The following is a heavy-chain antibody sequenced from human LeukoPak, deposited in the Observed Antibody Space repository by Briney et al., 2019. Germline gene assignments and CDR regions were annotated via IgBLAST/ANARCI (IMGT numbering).Heavy chain of an antibody. CDR2: IYTSGST. J-gene: IGHJ5*02. V-gene: IGHV4-4*07. CDR3: AREPTQPSRWFDP. D-gene: IGHD6-13*01. Sequence: ASETLPLTCTVSGGSISSYYWSWIRQPAGKGLEWIGRIYTSGSTNYNPSLKSRVTMSIDTSKNQFSLNLTSVTAADTAVYYCAREPTQPSRWFDPWGQGTLVTVSS. CDR1: GGSISSYY.